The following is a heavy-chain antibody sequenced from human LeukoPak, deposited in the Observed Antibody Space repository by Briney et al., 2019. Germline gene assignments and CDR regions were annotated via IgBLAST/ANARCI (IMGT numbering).Heavy chain of an antibody. Sequence: SETLSLTCAVYGGSFSGYYWSWIRQPPGKGLEWIGEINHSGSTNYNPSLKSRVTRSVDTSKNQFSLKLSSVTAADTAVYYCARGWRGFDYWGQGTLVTVSS. CDR2: INHSGST. V-gene: IGHV4-34*01. CDR1: GGSFSGYY. J-gene: IGHJ4*02. CDR3: ARGWRGFDY.